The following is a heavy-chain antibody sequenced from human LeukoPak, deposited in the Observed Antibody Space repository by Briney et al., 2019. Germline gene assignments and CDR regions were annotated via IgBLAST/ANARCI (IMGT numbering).Heavy chain of an antibody. CDR2: IKQSGSER. CDR1: GFAFSSHY. CDR3: ARGQQMVLWFDP. J-gene: IGHJ5*02. D-gene: IGHD6-13*01. Sequence: GGSLRLTCAASGFAFSSHYMTWVRQAPGKGLEWVATIKQSGSERYYVDSVKGRFTISRDDAKSPVYLQMNSLRADDTAVYYCARGQQMVLWFDPWGQGTLVTVSS. V-gene: IGHV3-7*01.